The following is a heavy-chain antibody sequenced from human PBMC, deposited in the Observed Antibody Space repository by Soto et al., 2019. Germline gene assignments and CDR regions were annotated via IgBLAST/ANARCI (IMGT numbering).Heavy chain of an antibody. CDR1: GFTFSSYA. J-gene: IGHJ4*02. V-gene: IGHV3-23*01. D-gene: IGHD1-1*01. Sequence: GGDLRLSCVASGFTFSSYAKTWVRQAPGKGLEWDSSMGGSGRSTYYTDSVKGRFTISRDNSKSTLYLQMTSLRAEDTALNYCAKEGTITNWYFDNWGQRT. CDR2: MGGSGRST. CDR3: AKEGTITNWYFDN.